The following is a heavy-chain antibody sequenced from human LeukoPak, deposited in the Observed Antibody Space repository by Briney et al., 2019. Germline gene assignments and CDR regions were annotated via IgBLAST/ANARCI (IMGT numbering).Heavy chain of an antibody. D-gene: IGHD1-26*01. V-gene: IGHV3-53*01. J-gene: IGHJ6*03. CDR1: GFTVSSNY. CDR2: IYSGGIT. Sequence: GGSLRLSCAASGFTVSSNYMSWVRQAPGKGLEWVSVIYSGGITYYADSVKGRFTISRDNSKNTLYLQMDSLRAEDTAVYYCAKDRRWVYYYMDVWGKGTTVTISS. CDR3: AKDRRWVYYYMDV.